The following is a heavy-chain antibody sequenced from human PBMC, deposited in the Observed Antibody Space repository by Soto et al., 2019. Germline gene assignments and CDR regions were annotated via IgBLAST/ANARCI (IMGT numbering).Heavy chain of an antibody. CDR3: AKDRVIQLLPIWPDP. D-gene: IGHD2-2*01. J-gene: IGHJ5*02. Sequence: QVHLVESGGGVFQPGTSLRLSCAASGFSFSKYGMHWVRQAPGKGLEWVAFVSSDGNNKYYADSVKGRFTISRDNSNNTLYLQVDSLRVYDTALYYCAKDRVIQLLPIWPDPWGQGTLVTVSS. V-gene: IGHV3-30*18. CDR1: GFSFSKYG. CDR2: VSSDGNNK.